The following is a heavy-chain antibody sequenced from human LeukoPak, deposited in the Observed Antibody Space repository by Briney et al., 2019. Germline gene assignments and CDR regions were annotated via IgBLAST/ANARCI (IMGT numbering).Heavy chain of an antibody. D-gene: IGHD4-17*01. Sequence: GASVKVSCKASGYTFNNYGINWVRQAPGQGLEWMGWISTYIRNTNYAQKFRGRVTMTRNTSISTAYMELSSLRSEDTAVYYCARGEHDYGDYVAANWFDPWGQGTLVTVSS. CDR3: ARGEHDYGDYVAANWFDP. CDR2: ISTYIRNT. CDR1: GYTFNNYG. V-gene: IGHV1-8*02. J-gene: IGHJ5*02.